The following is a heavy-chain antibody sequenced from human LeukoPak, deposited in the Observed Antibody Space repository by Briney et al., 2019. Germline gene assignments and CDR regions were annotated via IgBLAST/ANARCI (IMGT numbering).Heavy chain of an antibody. CDR3: ARHGGYYFDY. J-gene: IGHJ4*02. Sequence: SETLSLTCAVYGGSFSGYYWSWIRQPPGKGLEWIGEINYSGSTNYNPSLKARVTIPVDTSKNQFSLRLSSLTAADTAVYYCARHGGYYFDYWGQGNLVTVSS. D-gene: IGHD3-16*01. V-gene: IGHV4-34*01. CDR2: INYSGST. CDR1: GGSFSGYY.